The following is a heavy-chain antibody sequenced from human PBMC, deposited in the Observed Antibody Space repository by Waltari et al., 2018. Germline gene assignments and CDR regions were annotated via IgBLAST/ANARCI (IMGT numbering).Heavy chain of an antibody. V-gene: IGHV4-34*01. CDR1: GGSFSGYY. D-gene: IGHD2-15*01. J-gene: IGHJ6*02. CDR3: ARHRPNCSGGSCYSMIDYGMDV. Sequence: QVQLQQWGAGLLKPSETLSLTCAVYGGSFSGYYWSWIRQPPGTGLEWIGEINHSGSTNYNPSLKSRVTISVDTSKNQFSLKLSSVTAADTAVYYCARHRPNCSGGSCYSMIDYGMDVWGQGTTVTVSS. CDR2: INHSGST.